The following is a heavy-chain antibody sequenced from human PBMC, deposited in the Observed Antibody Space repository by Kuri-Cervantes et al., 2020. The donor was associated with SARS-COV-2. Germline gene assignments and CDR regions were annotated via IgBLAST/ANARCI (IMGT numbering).Heavy chain of an antibody. Sequence: ESLKISCAASGFTVSSNYMSWVRQAPGKGLEWIGSIYYSRSTYYNPSLKSRVTISVDTSKNQFSLKLNSMTAADTAVYYCATSSGWSAGPFDYWGQGTLVTVSS. V-gene: IGHV4-59*04. CDR3: ATSSGWSAGPFDY. CDR2: IYYSRST. D-gene: IGHD6-19*01. CDR1: GFTVSSNY. J-gene: IGHJ4*02.